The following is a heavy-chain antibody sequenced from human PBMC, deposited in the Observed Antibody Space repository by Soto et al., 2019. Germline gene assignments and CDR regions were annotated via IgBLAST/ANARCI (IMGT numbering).Heavy chain of an antibody. V-gene: IGHV4-4*07. Sequence: PSETLSLTCTVSGGSINNYWWSWIRQAADKRLEWIGRLHSTGATKYNPSLRSRVTMSVDKSKNQFSLNLASVTAADTAVYYCVRDVPAAGTDWFDPWGQGTLVTVSS. CDR3: VRDVPAAGTDWFDP. CDR1: GGSINNYW. CDR2: LHSTGAT. D-gene: IGHD6-13*01. J-gene: IGHJ5*02.